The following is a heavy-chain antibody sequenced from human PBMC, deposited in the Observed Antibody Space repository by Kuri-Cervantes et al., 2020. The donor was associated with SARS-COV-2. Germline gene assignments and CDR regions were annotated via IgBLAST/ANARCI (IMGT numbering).Heavy chain of an antibody. D-gene: IGHD3-22*01. CDR2: IYYSGST. CDR1: GGSISSHY. V-gene: IGHV4-59*11. J-gene: IGHJ4*02. Sequence: SETLSLTCTVSGGSISSHYWSWIRQPPGKGLEWIGYIYYSGSTNYNPSLKSRVTISVDTSKNQFSLKLSSATAADTAVYYCARQADLLLGNDNYGWDYWGQGTLVTVSS. CDR3: ARQADLLLGNDNYGWDY.